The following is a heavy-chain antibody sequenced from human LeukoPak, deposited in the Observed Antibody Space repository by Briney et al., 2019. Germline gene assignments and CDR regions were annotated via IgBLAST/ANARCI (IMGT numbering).Heavy chain of an antibody. CDR3: AREIVVRSDAFDI. J-gene: IGHJ3*02. V-gene: IGHV1-2*02. CDR1: GYTFINNW. CDR2: INPNSGGT. Sequence: GASVKVSCKASGYTFINNWMHWVRQAPGQGLEWMGWINPNSGGTNYAQKFQGRVTMTRDTSISTAYMELSRLRSDDTAVYYCAREIVVRSDAFDIWGQGTMVTVSS. D-gene: IGHD3-22*01.